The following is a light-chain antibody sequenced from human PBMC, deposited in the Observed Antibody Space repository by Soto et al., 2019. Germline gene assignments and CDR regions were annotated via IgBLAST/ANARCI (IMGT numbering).Light chain of an antibody. Sequence: QSVLTQPASVSGSPGQSITISCTGTSSDVGGYNYVSWYQQHPGKAPKLMIYDVGNRPSGVSNRFSGSKSGNTASLTISGLQAEDEADYYCSSYTSSSTLEVFGIGTKVTV. CDR3: SSYTSSSTLEV. CDR2: DVG. J-gene: IGLJ1*01. V-gene: IGLV2-14*01. CDR1: SSDVGGYNY.